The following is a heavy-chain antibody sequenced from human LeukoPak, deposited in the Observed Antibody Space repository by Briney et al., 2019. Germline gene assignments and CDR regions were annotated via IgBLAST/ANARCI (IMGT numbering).Heavy chain of an antibody. CDR1: GFTFSTSA. CDR3: AKDRSHIPVAGFDS. J-gene: IGHJ4*02. V-gene: IGHV3-23*01. CDR2: ISSGGDKI. Sequence: PGGSLRLSCAASGFTFSTSAMSWVRQASGKGLEWVSAISSGGDKIYYADAVKGRFTISRDNSKNTLFLQMISLRDEDTALYYCAKDRSHIPVAGFDSWGQGILVTVSS. D-gene: IGHD6-19*01.